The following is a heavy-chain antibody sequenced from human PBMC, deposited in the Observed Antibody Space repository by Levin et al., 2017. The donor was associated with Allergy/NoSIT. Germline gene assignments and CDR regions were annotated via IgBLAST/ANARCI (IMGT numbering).Heavy chain of an antibody. CDR2: IKSKTDGGTT. Sequence: GGSLRLSCAASGITFSNAWMSWARQAPGKGLEWVGRIKSKTDGGTTEYAAPVKGRFTISRDDAKNTLYLQMNSLKTEDTAVYFCTTYSSSWYYFDCWGQGTLVTVSS. CDR3: TTYSSSWYYFDC. J-gene: IGHJ4*02. D-gene: IGHD6-13*01. CDR1: GITFSNAW. V-gene: IGHV3-15*01.